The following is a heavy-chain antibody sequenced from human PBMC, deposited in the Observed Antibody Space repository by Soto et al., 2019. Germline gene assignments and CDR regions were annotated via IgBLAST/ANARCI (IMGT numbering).Heavy chain of an antibody. CDR2: ISGSDGRS. J-gene: IGHJ4*02. CDR3: AKAYFVWSSEQPYYFDY. Sequence: AGGSLRLSCAASGFTFSNYAMTWVRQGPGKGLEWVSGISGSDGRSYYADSVKGRFTISRDNSKSTLYLQMNSLRADDTAVYYCAKAYFVWSSEQPYYFDYWGQGTLVTVSS. CDR1: GFTFSNYA. V-gene: IGHV3-23*01. D-gene: IGHD3-16*01.